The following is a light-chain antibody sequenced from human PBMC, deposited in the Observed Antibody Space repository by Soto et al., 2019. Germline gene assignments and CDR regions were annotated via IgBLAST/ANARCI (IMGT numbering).Light chain of an antibody. CDR3: TTFPDTNTYVV. V-gene: IGLV2-14*01. Sequence: QSALTQPASVSGSPGQSITISCTGTTSDIGGYNYVSWYQQHPGKAPKLMIYDVSNRPSGVSDRFSGSKSGNTASLTISGLQAEDEADYYCTTFPDTNTYVVLGGGTKLTVL. CDR2: DVS. J-gene: IGLJ2*01. CDR1: TSDIGGYNY.